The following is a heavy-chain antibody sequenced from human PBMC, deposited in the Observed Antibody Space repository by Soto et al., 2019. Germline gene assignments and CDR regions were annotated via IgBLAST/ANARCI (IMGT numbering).Heavy chain of an antibody. D-gene: IGHD3-10*01. CDR3: VRRGDY. J-gene: IGHJ4*01. V-gene: IGHV3-48*03. Sequence: PVGSLRLSCAASGFTFSSYEMNWVRQAPGKGLEWVSYISSSGSIIYYAGSVKGRFTISRDNAKNSLYLQMNSLRVEDTAVYHCVRRGDYWRHGTLVTVSS. CDR2: ISSSGSII. CDR1: GFTFSSYE.